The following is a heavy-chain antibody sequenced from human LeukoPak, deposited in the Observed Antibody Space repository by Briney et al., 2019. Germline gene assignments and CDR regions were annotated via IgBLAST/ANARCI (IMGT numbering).Heavy chain of an antibody. CDR3: VRDHYYDSSGYTFRX. J-gene: IGHJ1*01. Sequence: SETLSLTCTVSGGSISNYYWSWIRQPPGKGLEWIGYIYYSGSTSYNPSLKSRVTISVDTSKNQFSLKLSSVTAADTAVYYCVRDHYYDSSGYTFRXWGXGXLVTVSS. V-gene: IGHV4-59*01. CDR1: GGSISNYY. D-gene: IGHD3-22*01. CDR2: IYYSGST.